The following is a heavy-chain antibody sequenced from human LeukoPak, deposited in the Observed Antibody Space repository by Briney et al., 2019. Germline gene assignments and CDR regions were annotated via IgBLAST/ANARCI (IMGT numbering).Heavy chain of an antibody. Sequence: KASETLSLTCTVSGGSISSSSYYWGWIRQPPGKGLEWIGSIYYSGSTYYNPSLSSRVTISVDTSKNHFSLKVSSVTAADTAVYYCARDVAYGGNSGVFEHWGQGALVTVSS. CDR1: GGSISSSSYY. V-gene: IGHV4-39*02. CDR3: ARDVAYGGNSGVFEH. D-gene: IGHD4-23*01. J-gene: IGHJ4*02. CDR2: IYYSGST.